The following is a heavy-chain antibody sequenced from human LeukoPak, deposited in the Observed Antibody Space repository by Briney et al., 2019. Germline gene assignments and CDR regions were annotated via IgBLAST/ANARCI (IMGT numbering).Heavy chain of an antibody. J-gene: IGHJ4*02. CDR2: ISANNGET. CDR3: ARVPPSPPKMLTSDY. CDR1: GYTFTNYG. V-gene: IGHV1-18*04. D-gene: IGHD4/OR15-4a*01. Sequence: ASVMVSCKASGYTFTNYGISWVRQAPGQGLEWMAWISANNGETRYAQNLQGRVTMTTDTSTSTAYMELRSLRSDDTAVYYCARVPPSPPKMLTSDYWGQGTQVTVSS.